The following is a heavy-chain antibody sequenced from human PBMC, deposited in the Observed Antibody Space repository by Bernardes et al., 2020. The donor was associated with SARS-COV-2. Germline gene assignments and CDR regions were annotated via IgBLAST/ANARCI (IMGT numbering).Heavy chain of an antibody. CDR1: GYIFTTYW. D-gene: IGHD6-19*01. J-gene: IGHJ4*02. Sequence: GESLKISCKCSGYIFTTYWIVWVRQMPGKGLEWMGFIYPSDSNTRYSPSFQGQVTISADKSINTAYLQWSSLKASDTAMYYCARHGTGWRSSADYWGQETLVTVSS. V-gene: IGHV5-51*01. CDR3: ARHGTGWRSSADY. CDR2: IYPSDSNT.